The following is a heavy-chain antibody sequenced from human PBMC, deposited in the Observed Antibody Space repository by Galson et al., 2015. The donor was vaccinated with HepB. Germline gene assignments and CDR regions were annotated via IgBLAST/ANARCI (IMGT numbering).Heavy chain of an antibody. J-gene: IGHJ4*02. CDR2: IDPSDSYT. V-gene: IGHV5-10-1*01. Sequence: QSGAEVKKPGESLRISCKGSGYSFTSYWISWVRQMPGKGLEWMGRIDPSDSYTNYSPSFQGHVTISADKSISTAYLQWSSLQASDTAMYYCARSYPHYYDSSGYTDYWGQGTLVTVSS. CDR1: GYSFTSYW. D-gene: IGHD3-22*01. CDR3: ARSYPHYYDSSGYTDY.